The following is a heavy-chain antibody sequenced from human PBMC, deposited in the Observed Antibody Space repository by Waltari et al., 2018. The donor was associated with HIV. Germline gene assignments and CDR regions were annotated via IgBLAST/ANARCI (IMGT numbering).Heavy chain of an antibody. CDR3: ARGRVEAYCGGDCYSDY. J-gene: IGHJ4*02. CDR1: GGTFSRYA. Sequence: QVQLVQSGAEVKKPGSSVKVSCKASGGTFSRYAISWVRQAPGQGLGWMGRIIPIRGIANYAQKFQGRVTITADKSTSTAYMELGSLRSEDTAVYYCARGRVEAYCGGDCYSDYWGQGTLVTVSS. V-gene: IGHV1-69*04. CDR2: IIPIRGIA. D-gene: IGHD2-21*02.